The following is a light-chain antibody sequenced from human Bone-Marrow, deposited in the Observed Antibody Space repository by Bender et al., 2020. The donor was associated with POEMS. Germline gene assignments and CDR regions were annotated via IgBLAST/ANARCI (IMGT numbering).Light chain of an antibody. Sequence: SDELTQPPSVSVSLGQTARIACSGDGLSKEYAYWYQQKPGQAPVMVIYKDSERPSGIPERFSGSSSGTTVTLTISGVQAEDEADYYCQSADSSGTYWVFGGGTKLTVL. CDR1: GLSKEY. J-gene: IGLJ3*02. V-gene: IGLV3-25*03. CDR3: QSADSSGTYWV. CDR2: KDS.